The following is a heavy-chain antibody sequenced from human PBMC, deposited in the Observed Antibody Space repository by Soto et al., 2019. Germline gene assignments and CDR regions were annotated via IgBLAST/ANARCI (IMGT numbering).Heavy chain of an antibody. Sequence: QVQLVQSGAEVKKPGASVKVSCKASGYTFTSYGISWVRQAPGQGLEWMGWISAYNGNTNYAQKLQGRVTMTTDTFTSTAYMELRSLRSDDTAVYYCARDILVVDYYYYGMDVWGQGTTVTVSS. D-gene: IGHD2-15*01. CDR2: ISAYNGNT. CDR3: ARDILVVDYYYYGMDV. J-gene: IGHJ6*02. CDR1: GYTFTSYG. V-gene: IGHV1-18*01.